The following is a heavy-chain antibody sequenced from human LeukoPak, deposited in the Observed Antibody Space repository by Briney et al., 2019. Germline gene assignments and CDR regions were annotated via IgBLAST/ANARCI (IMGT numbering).Heavy chain of an antibody. CDR1: GGSISSYY. CDR3: ARGDYDFWSGYYTGIDY. Sequence: SETLSLTCTVSGGSISSYYWSWIRRPPGKGLEWIGYIYYSGSTNYNPSLKSRVTISVDTSKNQLSLKLSSVTAADTAVYYCARGDYDFWSGYYTGIDYWGQGTLVTVSS. V-gene: IGHV4-59*01. J-gene: IGHJ4*02. D-gene: IGHD3-3*01. CDR2: IYYSGST.